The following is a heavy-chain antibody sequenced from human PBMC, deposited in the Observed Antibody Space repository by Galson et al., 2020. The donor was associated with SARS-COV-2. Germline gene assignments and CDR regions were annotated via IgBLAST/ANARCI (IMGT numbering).Heavy chain of an antibody. J-gene: IGHJ4*02. Sequence: SETLSLTCAVSGGSISSGGYSWSWIRQPPGKGLEWIGYIYHSGSTYYNPSLKSRVTISVDRSKNQFSLKLSSVTAADTAVYYCARGVNSINSNFNYWGQGTLVTVSS. CDR3: ARGVNSINSNFNY. V-gene: IGHV4-30-2*01. CDR1: GGSISSGGYS. CDR2: IYHSGST. D-gene: IGHD4-4*01.